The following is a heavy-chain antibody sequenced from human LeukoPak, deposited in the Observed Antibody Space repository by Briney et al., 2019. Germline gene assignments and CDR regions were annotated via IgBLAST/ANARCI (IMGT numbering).Heavy chain of an antibody. CDR3: ARQRGYHYDSTTNRFSDL. CDR2: IYYSGIT. D-gene: IGHD3-22*01. Sequence: PSETLSLTCTVSGGSLSSSSYYWGWIRQPPGKGLEWIGSIYYSGITYYNPSLKSPVTISVDTSKNQFSLKLNSVTAADTAVYYCARQRGYHYDSTTNRFSDLWGQGTRVTVSS. CDR1: GGSLSSSSYY. V-gene: IGHV4-39*01. J-gene: IGHJ5*02.